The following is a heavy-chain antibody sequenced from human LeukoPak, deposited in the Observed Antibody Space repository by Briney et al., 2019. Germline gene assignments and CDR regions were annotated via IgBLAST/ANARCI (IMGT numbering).Heavy chain of an antibody. CDR1: GFTFRSYW. V-gene: IGHV3-7*01. D-gene: IGHD6-13*01. CDR2: IKEDGSEK. Sequence: PGGSLRLSCAASGFTFRSYWMAWVRQAPGKGLEWVANIKEDGSEKYYVDSVMGRFTISRDNAKNSLYMQMNSLRAEDAAVYYCARPRTASWYDFDYWGQGTLVTVPS. CDR3: ARPRTASWYDFDY. J-gene: IGHJ4*02.